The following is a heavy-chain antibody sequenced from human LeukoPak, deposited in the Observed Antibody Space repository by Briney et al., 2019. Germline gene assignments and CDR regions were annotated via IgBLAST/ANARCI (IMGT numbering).Heavy chain of an antibody. V-gene: IGHV1-69*13. CDR1: GGTFSSCA. CDR2: IIPIFGTA. J-gene: IGHJ2*01. Sequence: SVKVSCKASGGTFSSCAISWVRQAPGQGLEWMGGIIPIFGTANYAQKFQGRVTITADESTSTAYMELSSLRSEDTAVYYCARVGEVYCGGDCYPYWYFDLWGRGTLVTVSS. D-gene: IGHD2-21*02. CDR3: ARVGEVYCGGDCYPYWYFDL.